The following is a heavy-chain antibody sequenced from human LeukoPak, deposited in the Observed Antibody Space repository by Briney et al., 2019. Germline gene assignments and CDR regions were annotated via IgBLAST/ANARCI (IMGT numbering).Heavy chain of an antibody. V-gene: IGHV6-1*01. CDR2: TYYRSRWGN. D-gene: IGHD3-10*01. CDR1: GDSVSSNSAV. Sequence: SQTLSLTCAISGDSVSSNSAVWNWVRQSPSRGLEWLGRTYYRSRWGNDYAISVKGRITINPDTSRNQFSLQLSSVTPEDTAVYYCVRDSDDYYWALDFWGQGTPVTVSS. J-gene: IGHJ4*02. CDR3: VRDSDDYYWALDF.